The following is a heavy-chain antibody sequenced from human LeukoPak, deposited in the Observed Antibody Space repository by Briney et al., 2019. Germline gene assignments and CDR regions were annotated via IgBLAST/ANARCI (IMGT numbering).Heavy chain of an antibody. CDR2: ISYDGSNK. CDR1: GFTFSSYG. V-gene: IGHV3-30*18. Sequence: PGRSLRLSCAASGFTFSSYGMHWVRQAPGKGLEWVAVISYDGSNKYYADSVKGRFTISRDNSKNTLYLQMNSLRAEDTAVYYCAKTLWGPRSCPDYWGQGTPVTVSS. CDR3: AKTLWGPRSCPDY. D-gene: IGHD3-16*01. J-gene: IGHJ4*02.